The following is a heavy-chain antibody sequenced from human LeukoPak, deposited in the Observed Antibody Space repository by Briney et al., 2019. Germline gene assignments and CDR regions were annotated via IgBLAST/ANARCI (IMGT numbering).Heavy chain of an antibody. Sequence: SETLSLTCIVSGGSISSSSYYWGWIRQPPGKGLEWIGTINYRGSTYYNPSLKSRVTISVDTSNNQFSLKLTSVTAADTAVYYCARGGLVRGTINSLIAFDIWGQGIMVTVSS. CDR3: ARGGLVRGTINSLIAFDI. J-gene: IGHJ3*02. V-gene: IGHV4-39*01. CDR1: GGSISSSSYY. CDR2: INYRGST. D-gene: IGHD3-10*01.